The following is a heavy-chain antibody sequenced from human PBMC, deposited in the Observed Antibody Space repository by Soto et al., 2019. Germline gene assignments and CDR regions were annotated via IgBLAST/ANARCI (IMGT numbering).Heavy chain of an antibody. V-gene: IGHV3-30*04. CDR2: ISYDGRLT. CDR3: ASAPGAPTPEDNWFDP. D-gene: IGHD2-8*02. J-gene: IGHJ5*02. CDR1: GFTFSTYT. Sequence: QVQLVESGGGVVQPGGSLRLSCSASGFTFSTYTMHWVRQAPGKGLEWVAVISYDGRLTYYADSVRGRFTISRDNSKNTLYLQMNRLRAEDTAFYYCASAPGAPTPEDNWFDPWGQGTLVSVSS.